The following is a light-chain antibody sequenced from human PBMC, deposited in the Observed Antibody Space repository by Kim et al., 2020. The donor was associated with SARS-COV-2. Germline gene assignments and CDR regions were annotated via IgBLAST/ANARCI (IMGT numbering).Light chain of an antibody. J-gene: IGKJ4*01. CDR2: AVS. CDR1: QSITSG. V-gene: IGKV1-5*01. CDR3: QQHNGY. Sequence: SPLSASVGDTVTITCRASQSITSGLAWYQQKPGKAPKLLIYAVSNLDSGVPSRFSGSGSGTQFTLTISSLQPDDFATYYCQQHNGYFGGGTKVEI.